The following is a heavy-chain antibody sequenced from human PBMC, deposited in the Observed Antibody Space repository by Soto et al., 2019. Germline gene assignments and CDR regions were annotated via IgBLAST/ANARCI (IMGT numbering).Heavy chain of an antibody. D-gene: IGHD3-22*01. V-gene: IGHV3-74*01. CDR1: GFTFSSYW. CDR3: ARYDSSGYYWPYYYYGMDV. Sequence: GGSLRLSCAASGFTFSSYWMHWVRQAPGKGLVWVAHIDTDGSSTSYADSVKGRFTISRDNAKNSLYLQMNSLRAEDTAVYYCARYDSSGYYWPYYYYGMDVWGQGTTVTVSS. J-gene: IGHJ6*02. CDR2: IDTDGSST.